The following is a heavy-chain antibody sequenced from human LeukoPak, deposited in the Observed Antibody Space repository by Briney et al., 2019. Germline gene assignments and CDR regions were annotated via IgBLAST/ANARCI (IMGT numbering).Heavy chain of an antibody. CDR3: ARELAAANY. Sequence: SETLSLTCNASGGSISSSSYYWGWIRQPPGKGLEWIWSIYYSGSTYYTPSLKSRVTISVDTSKNQCSLKLSSVTAADTAVYYCARELAAANYWGQGTLVTVSS. D-gene: IGHD6-13*01. CDR2: IYYSGST. J-gene: IGHJ4*02. CDR1: GGSISSSSYY. V-gene: IGHV4-39*07.